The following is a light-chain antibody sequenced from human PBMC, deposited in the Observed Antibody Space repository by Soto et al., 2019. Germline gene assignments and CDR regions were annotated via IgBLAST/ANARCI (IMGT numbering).Light chain of an antibody. V-gene: IGKV3-20*01. CDR3: QQYGSSPRT. CDR1: QSVSSN. Sequence: EIVMTQSPATLSVSPGERATLSCRASQSVSSNLAWYQQKPGQAPRLHIYGASTRATGIPDRFTGSGSGTDFTLTISRLEPEDFAVYYCQQYGSSPRTFGQGTKVDI. CDR2: GAS. J-gene: IGKJ1*01.